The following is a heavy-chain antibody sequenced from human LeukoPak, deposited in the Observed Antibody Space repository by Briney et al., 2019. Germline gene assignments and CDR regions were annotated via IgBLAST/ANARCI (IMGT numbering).Heavy chain of an antibody. CDR3: ARGPYSYDSSGAFDI. CDR1: GGSISSYY. CDR2: ISSSGST. Sequence: PSETLSLTRTVSGGSISSYYWSWIRQPAGKGLEWIGRISSSGSTNYNPSLKSRVTISVDTSKNQFSLKLSSVTAADTAVYFCARGPYSYDSSGAFDIWGQGTMVTVSS. D-gene: IGHD3-22*01. V-gene: IGHV4-4*07. J-gene: IGHJ3*02.